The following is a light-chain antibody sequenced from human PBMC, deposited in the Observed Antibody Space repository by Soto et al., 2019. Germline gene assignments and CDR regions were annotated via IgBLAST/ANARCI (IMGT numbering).Light chain of an antibody. CDR1: SSDVGGYNY. Sequence: QSALTQPASVSGSPGQSVTLSCTGTSSDVGGYNYVSWYQQHPGKAPKLMIYEVSNRPSGVSNRFSGSKSGNTASLTISGLQAEDEADYYCSSYTSSSHVIFGGGTKVTVL. V-gene: IGLV2-14*01. CDR2: EVS. CDR3: SSYTSSSHVI. J-gene: IGLJ2*01.